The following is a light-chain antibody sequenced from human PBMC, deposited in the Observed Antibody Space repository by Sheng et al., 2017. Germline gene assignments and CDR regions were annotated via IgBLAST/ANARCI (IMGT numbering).Light chain of an antibody. CDR3: QVWDDSSHHRV. CDR2: DDT. CDR1: NIGGKS. J-gene: IGLJ3*02. Sequence: SYELTQPPSVSVAPGQTASISCGGNNIGGKSVHWYQQIPGQAPVLVVYDDTDRPSGIPARFSGSNSGNTATLIISRVEAGDEADYYCQVWDDSSHHRVFGGGT. V-gene: IGLV3-21*02.